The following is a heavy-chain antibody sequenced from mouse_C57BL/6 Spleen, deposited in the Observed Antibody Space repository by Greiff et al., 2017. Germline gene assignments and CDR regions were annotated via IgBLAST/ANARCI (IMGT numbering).Heavy chain of an antibody. Sequence: VQLKESGPGLVQPSQSLSITCTVSGFSLPSYGVHWVRQSPGKGLEWLGVIWRGGSTDCNAAFMSRLSITKDNSKSPVFFKMNSLQAGDTAIYYCAKNYYGYDGVYIDVWVTGTTVTVSS. CDR2: IWRGGST. CDR3: AKNYYGYDGVYIDV. CDR1: GFSLPSYG. J-gene: IGHJ1*03. V-gene: IGHV2-5*01. D-gene: IGHD2-2*01.